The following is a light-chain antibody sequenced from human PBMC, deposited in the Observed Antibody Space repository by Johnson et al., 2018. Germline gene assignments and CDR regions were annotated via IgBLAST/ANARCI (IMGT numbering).Light chain of an antibody. V-gene: IGLV1-51*02. CDR2: ENN. CDR1: SSNIGNNY. J-gene: IGLJ1*01. CDR3: GTWDSSLSAGNV. Sequence: QSVLTQTPSVSAAPGQKVTISCSRSSSNIGNNYVSWYQQLPGTAPKLLIYENNKRPSGIPDRFSGSKSGTSATLGITGLQTGDEADYYCGTWDSSLSAGNVFGTGTKVTVL.